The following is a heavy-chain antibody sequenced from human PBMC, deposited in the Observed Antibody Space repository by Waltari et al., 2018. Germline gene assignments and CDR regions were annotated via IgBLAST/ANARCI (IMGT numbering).Heavy chain of an antibody. CDR2: SNREWSTT. D-gene: IGHD4-17*01. J-gene: IGHJ6*02. CDR1: GFTFSSYW. CDR3: ARGLRGYYGMDV. V-gene: IGHV3-74*01. Sequence: EVQLVESGGGLVQPGGSLRLSCAASGFTFSSYWMHWVRQGPGKGLVWVSRSNREWSTTNYADSVKGRFTISRDNAKNTLYLQMNSLRAEDTAVYYCARGLRGYYGMDVWGQGTTVTVSS.